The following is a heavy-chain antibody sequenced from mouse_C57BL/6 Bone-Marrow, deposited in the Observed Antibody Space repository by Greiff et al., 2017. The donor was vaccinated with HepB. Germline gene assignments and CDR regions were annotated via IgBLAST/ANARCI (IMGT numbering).Heavy chain of an antibody. V-gene: IGHV5-17*02. CDR1: GFTLSSFG. D-gene: IGHD2-10*02. CDR3: AKYGNYVGYAMDY. CDR2: ISSGSTTI. J-gene: IGHJ4*01. Sequence: EVMLVESGGGLVQPGGSRKLSCAVSGFTLSSFGIHWVRQAPEKGLEWVAYISSGSTTIYYADIVKGRFTISKDNPRNTLFLQMTSLRSEDTAMYYCAKYGNYVGYAMDYWGQGTSVTVSS.